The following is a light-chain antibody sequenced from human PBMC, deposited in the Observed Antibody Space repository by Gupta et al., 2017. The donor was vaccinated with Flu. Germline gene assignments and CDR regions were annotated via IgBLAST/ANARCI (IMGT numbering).Light chain of an antibody. CDR2: EDN. CDR3: QADDSSNPVV. Sequence: NFMLTQPHSVSESPGKTVTISCTRSSGSIASNYVQWYQQRPGSSPTILIYEDNKRRSGGPDRVSGSIDSSSNAASLTISGRKTEDDADYYCQADDSSNPVVFGGGTKLTVL. V-gene: IGLV6-57*01. CDR1: SGSIASNY. J-gene: IGLJ2*01.